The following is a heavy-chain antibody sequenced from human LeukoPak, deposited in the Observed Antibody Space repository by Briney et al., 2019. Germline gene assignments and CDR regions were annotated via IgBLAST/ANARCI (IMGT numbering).Heavy chain of an antibody. CDR1: GFTFSSYW. V-gene: IGHV3-7*01. J-gene: IGHJ6*03. CDR2: IKQDGSEK. CDR3: ARENVTRRRHYYYYMDV. D-gene: IGHD3-10*02. Sequence: GGSLRLSCAASGFTFSSYWMSWVRQAPGKGLEWVANIKQDGSEKYYVDSVKGRFTISRDNAKNSLYLQMNSLRAEDTAVYYCARENVTRRRHYYYYMDVWGKGTTVTISS.